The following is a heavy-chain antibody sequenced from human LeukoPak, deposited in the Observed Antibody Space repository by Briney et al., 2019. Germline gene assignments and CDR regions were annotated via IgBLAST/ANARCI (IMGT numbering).Heavy chain of an antibody. CDR2: INHSGSA. CDR3: ASSAIVGASYAFDI. Sequence: SETLSLTCTVSGGSFSGYYWTWIRQPPGKGLEWIGEINHSGSANYNPSLKSRVTISLDTSKNQFSLKLSSVTAADTAVYYCASSAIVGASYAFDIWGQGTMVTVSS. D-gene: IGHD1-26*01. J-gene: IGHJ3*02. CDR1: GGSFSGYY. V-gene: IGHV4-34*01.